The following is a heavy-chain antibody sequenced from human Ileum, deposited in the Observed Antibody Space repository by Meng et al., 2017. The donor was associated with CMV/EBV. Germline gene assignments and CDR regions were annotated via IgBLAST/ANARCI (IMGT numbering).Heavy chain of an antibody. Sequence: SETLSLTCAISGDSVSSNNAAWNWIRQSPSRGLEWLGRAYYRSKWFIDYAESVESRIIISPDTSKNQFSLQLNSVTPEDTAVYYCARGGALGSWGQGTLVTVSS. CDR2: AYYRSKWFI. D-gene: IGHD2-2*03. V-gene: IGHV6-1*01. CDR3: ARGGALGS. CDR1: GDSVSSNNAA. J-gene: IGHJ4*02.